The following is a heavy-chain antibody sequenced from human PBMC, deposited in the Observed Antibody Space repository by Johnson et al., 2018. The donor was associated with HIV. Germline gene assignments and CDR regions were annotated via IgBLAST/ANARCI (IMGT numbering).Heavy chain of an antibody. J-gene: IGHJ3*02. D-gene: IGHD3-3*01. V-gene: IGHV3-30*04. CDR2: ISYDGSNQ. Sequence: QVPLVESGGGVVQPGRSLRLSCASSGFTFSSYAMHWVRQAPGKGLEWVAVISYDGSNQYYADSVQGRVTISRDNSKNTVFLQMNSLRPEDTAMYYCAAYYDFWSGSYTSGFDIWGQGTMVTVAS. CDR1: GFTFSSYA. CDR3: AAYYDFWSGSYTSGFDI.